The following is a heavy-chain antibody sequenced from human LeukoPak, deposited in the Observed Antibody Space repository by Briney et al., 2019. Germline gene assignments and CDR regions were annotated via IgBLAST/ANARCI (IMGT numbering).Heavy chain of an antibody. J-gene: IGHJ4*02. V-gene: IGHV4-34*01. CDR1: GGSFSGYY. D-gene: IGHD6-19*01. CDR2: INHSGST. Sequence: SETLSLTCAVYGGSFSGYYWSWIRQPPGKGLEWIGEINHSGSTNYNPSLKSRVTISVDTSKNQFSLKLSSVTAADTAVYYCARFAVAGTGFDYWGQGTLVTVSS. CDR3: ARFAVAGTGFDY.